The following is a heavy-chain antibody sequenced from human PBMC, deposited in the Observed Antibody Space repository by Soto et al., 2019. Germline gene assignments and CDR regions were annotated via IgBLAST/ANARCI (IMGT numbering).Heavy chain of an antibody. J-gene: IGHJ6*02. D-gene: IGHD3-22*01. CDR3: ARVVVVIPPGYYYAMDV. CDR2: ITRSSDTI. V-gene: IGHV3-48*02. CDR1: GFTFSPYY. Sequence: GGSLRLSCAASGFTFSPYYMSWVRQAPGKGLEWLAFITRSSDTIHYSDSVKGRFTISRDNGKNSLFLQMNSLRDEDTAVYYCARVVVVIPPGYYYAMDVWGQGTTVTVSS.